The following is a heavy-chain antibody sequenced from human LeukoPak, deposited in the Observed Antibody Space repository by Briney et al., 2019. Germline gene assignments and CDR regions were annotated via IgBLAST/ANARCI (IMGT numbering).Heavy chain of an antibody. D-gene: IGHD2-15*01. Sequence: ASVKVSCKASGYTFTGYYMHWVRQAPGQGLEWMGWINPNSGGTNYAQKFQGRVTMTRDTSMSTAYMELSRLRSDDTAVYYCARRGGGKYYYYYYMDVWGKGTTVTVSS. CDR2: INPNSGGT. J-gene: IGHJ6*03. CDR1: GYTFTGYY. V-gene: IGHV1-2*02. CDR3: ARRGGGKYYYYYYMDV.